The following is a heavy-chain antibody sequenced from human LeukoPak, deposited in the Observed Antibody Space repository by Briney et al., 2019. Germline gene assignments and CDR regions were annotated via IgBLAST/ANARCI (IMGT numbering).Heavy chain of an antibody. Sequence: SETLSLTCTVSGGSISSYYWSWNRQPPGKGLEWIGYIYYSGSTNYNPSLKSRVTISVDTSKNQFSLKLSSVTAADTAVYYCARGWGGYNSHYYYGMDVWGQGTTVTVSS. V-gene: IGHV4-59*01. CDR1: GGSISSYY. CDR3: ARGWGGYNSHYYYGMDV. CDR2: IYYSGST. D-gene: IGHD5-24*01. J-gene: IGHJ6*02.